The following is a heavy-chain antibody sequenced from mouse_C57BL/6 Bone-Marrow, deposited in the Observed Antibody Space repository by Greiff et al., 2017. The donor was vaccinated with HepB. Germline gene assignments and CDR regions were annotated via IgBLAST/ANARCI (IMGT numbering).Heavy chain of an antibody. CDR3: AGPYGNFYYFDY. CDR2: IYPGSGNT. Sequence: QVQLQQSGPELVKPGASVKISCKASGYSFTSYYIHWVKQRPGQGLEWIGWIYPGSGNTKYNEKFKGKATLTADTSSSTAYMQLSSLTSEDSAVYYCAGPYGNFYYFDYWGQGTTLTVSS. J-gene: IGHJ2*01. V-gene: IGHV1-66*01. D-gene: IGHD2-1*01. CDR1: GYSFTSYY.